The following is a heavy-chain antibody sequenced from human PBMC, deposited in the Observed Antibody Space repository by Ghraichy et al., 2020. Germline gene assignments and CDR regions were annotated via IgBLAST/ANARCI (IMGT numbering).Heavy chain of an antibody. CDR2: INHSGST. Sequence: SETLSLTCAVYGGSFSGYYWSWIRQPPGKGLEWIGEINHSGSTNYNPSLKSRVTISVDTSKNQFSLKLSSVTAADTAVYYCAQRNSGSYNRWFDPWGQGTLVTVSS. V-gene: IGHV4-34*01. CDR3: AQRNSGSYNRWFDP. J-gene: IGHJ5*02. D-gene: IGHD1-26*01. CDR1: GGSFSGYY.